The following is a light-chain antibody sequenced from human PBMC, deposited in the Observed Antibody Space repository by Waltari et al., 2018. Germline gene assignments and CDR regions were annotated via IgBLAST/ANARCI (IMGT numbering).Light chain of an antibody. V-gene: IGKV3-15*01. CDR1: QRVGPN. CDR3: QQYYNWPRT. Sequence: EIVMTQSPATLSVSPGERATLSCRASQRVGPNLAWYQQKPGQAPRVLIHGASTRPTGVPATFSGSGSGTEFTLTISSVQSEDFAVYYCQQYYNWPRTFGQGTKVEIK. J-gene: IGKJ1*01. CDR2: GAS.